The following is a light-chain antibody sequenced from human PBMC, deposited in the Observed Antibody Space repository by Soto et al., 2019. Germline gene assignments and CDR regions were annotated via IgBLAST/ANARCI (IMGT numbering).Light chain of an antibody. CDR1: SSNIGAGYD. J-gene: IGLJ2*01. Sequence: QSALTQPPSVSGAPGQRVTISCTGSSSNIGAGYDVHWYQQLPGTAPKLLIYGNSNRPSGVPDRFSGSKSGTSASLAITGLQAEDEADYSCQSYDISHVVFGGGTQLTVL. V-gene: IGLV1-40*01. CDR3: QSYDISHVV. CDR2: GNS.